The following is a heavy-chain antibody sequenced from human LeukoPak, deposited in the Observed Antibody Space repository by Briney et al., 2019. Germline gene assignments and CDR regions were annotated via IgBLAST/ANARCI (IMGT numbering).Heavy chain of an antibody. CDR2: IRFDGTNK. Sequence: GGSLRLSCAASRFTFSSYGMHWVRQAPGKGLEWGSFIRFDGTNKYYADSGKGRFTMSRYNSKNTLYLQLNSLRAEDTAVYYCAKDPPRYFSDNSGYAWGQGTLVTVSS. J-gene: IGHJ5*02. CDR3: AKDPPRYFSDNSGYA. V-gene: IGHV3-30*02. CDR1: RFTFSSYG. D-gene: IGHD3-22*01.